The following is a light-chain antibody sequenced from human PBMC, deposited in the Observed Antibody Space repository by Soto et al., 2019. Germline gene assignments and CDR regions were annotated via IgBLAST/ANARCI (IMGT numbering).Light chain of an antibody. CDR1: QGISSY. CDR2: AAS. CDR3: QQYYSYPPT. V-gene: IGKV1-8*01. J-gene: IGKJ1*01. Sequence: IQMTQSPSSVSASVGDRVTITCRASQGISSYLAWYQQKPGKAPKLLIYAASTLQSGVPSRFSGSGSGTDFTLTISCLQSEDFATYYCQQYYSYPPTFAQGTKVAIK.